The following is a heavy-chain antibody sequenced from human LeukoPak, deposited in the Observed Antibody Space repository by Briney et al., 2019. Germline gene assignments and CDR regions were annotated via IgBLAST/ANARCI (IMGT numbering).Heavy chain of an antibody. CDR1: GFTVSTNY. Sequence: PGGSLRLSSAASGFTVSTNYMSWVRQAPGKGLEWVSVIYSGGSAYYADSVKGRFTISRDNSKNTLYLQMNSLRVDDTAVYYCAREFRGVMIDYWGQGTLVSVSS. CDR3: AREFRGVMIDY. V-gene: IGHV3-53*01. J-gene: IGHJ4*02. CDR2: IYSGGSA. D-gene: IGHD3-16*01.